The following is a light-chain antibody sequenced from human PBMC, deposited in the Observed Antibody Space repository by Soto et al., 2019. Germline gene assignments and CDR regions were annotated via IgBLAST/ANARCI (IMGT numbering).Light chain of an antibody. CDR2: DVN. V-gene: IGLV2-14*01. CDR1: SSGIGPYNY. CDR3: SSYTSRTPLIM. Sequence: QSVLTQPASVSGSPGQSITISCTGGSSGIGPYNYVTWYQQHAGKAPKLIISDVNNRPSGVSNRFSVSKSGNTASLTSSGPQAEDEADYDCSSYTSRTPLIMFAGGTKVTVL. J-gene: IGLJ3*02.